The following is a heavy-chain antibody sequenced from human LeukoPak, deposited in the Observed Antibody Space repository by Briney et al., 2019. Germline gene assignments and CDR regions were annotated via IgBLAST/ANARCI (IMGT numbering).Heavy chain of an antibody. CDR1: GYTFTSYD. CDR2: MNPNSGNT. Sequence: ASVKVSCKASGYTFTSYDINWVRQATGQGLEWMGWMNPNSGNTGYAQKFQGRVTMTRNTSISTAYMELSSLRSEDTAVYYCARVSTVTTPYYFDYWGQGTLVTVSS. J-gene: IGHJ4*02. V-gene: IGHV1-8*01. CDR3: ARVSTVTTPYYFDY. D-gene: IGHD4-17*01.